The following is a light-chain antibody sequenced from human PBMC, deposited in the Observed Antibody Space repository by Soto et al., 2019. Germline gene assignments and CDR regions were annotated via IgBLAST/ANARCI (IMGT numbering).Light chain of an antibody. Sequence: QSALTQPASVSGSAGQSITISCTGTRSDGGGYNYVSWYQQHPGKAPKLMIYDVSNRPSGVSNRFSGSKSGNTASLTISGLQAEDEADYYCSSYTSSSTRGFGTGTKVTVL. CDR3: SSYTSSSTRG. J-gene: IGLJ1*01. V-gene: IGLV2-14*01. CDR1: RSDGGGYNY. CDR2: DVS.